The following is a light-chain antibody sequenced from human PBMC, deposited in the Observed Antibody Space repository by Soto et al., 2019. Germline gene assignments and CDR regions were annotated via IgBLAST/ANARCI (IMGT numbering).Light chain of an antibody. CDR2: AAS. Sequence: DIQMTQSPSYLSASVGDRVTITCRACQDTRHDLGWYQQKPGKAPKRLIYAASSLQSGVPSRFSGSGSGTDFTFTIISLQHEDYATYYCLQHNDYPPTFGQGTKVEI. V-gene: IGKV1-17*01. CDR1: QDTRHD. J-gene: IGKJ1*01. CDR3: LQHNDYPPT.